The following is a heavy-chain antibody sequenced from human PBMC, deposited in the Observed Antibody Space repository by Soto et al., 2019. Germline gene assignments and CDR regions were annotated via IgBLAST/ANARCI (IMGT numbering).Heavy chain of an antibody. D-gene: IGHD3-3*01. CDR2: TYYRSKWYN. J-gene: IGHJ6*02. V-gene: IGHV6-1*01. CDR1: GDSVSSNSAA. CDR3: ARDYTPYYDFWSGAFGMDV. Sequence: SQTLSLTCAVSGDSVSSNSAAWNLIRQSPSRGLEWLGRTYYRSKWYNDYAVSVKSRITINPDTSKNQFSLQLNSVTPEDTAVYYCARDYTPYYDFWSGAFGMDVWGQGTTVTVSS.